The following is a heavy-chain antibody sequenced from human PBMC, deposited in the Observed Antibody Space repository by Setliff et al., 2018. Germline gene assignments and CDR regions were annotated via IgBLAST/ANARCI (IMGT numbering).Heavy chain of an antibody. J-gene: IGHJ3*02. V-gene: IGHV2-5*02. Sequence: SGPTLVNPTQTLTLTCTFSGFSLTTTGVAVGWIRQPPGKALEWLALIYWDDDKRYSPSLKSRLTTVKDTSKNQVVLTMTNMDPVDTATYYCAHRPKMGSDGFYSAFDMWGQGTMVTVSS. CDR1: GFSLTTTGVA. CDR3: AHRPKMGSDGFYSAFDM. CDR2: IYWDDDK. D-gene: IGHD2-15*01.